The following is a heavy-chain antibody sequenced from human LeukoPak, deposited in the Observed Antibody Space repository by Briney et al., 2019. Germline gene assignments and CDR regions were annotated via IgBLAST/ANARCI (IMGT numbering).Heavy chain of an antibody. J-gene: IGHJ4*02. D-gene: IGHD6-13*01. Sequence: SQTLSLTCAISGDSVSSNSAAWNWIRQSPSRGLEWLGRTYYRSKWYNDYAVSVKSRTTINPDTSKNQFSLQLNSVTPEDTAVYYCARWPLRYSSSWYYFDYWGQGTLVTVSS. CDR1: GDSVSSNSAA. CDR3: ARWPLRYSSSWYYFDY. CDR2: TYYRSKWYN. V-gene: IGHV6-1*01.